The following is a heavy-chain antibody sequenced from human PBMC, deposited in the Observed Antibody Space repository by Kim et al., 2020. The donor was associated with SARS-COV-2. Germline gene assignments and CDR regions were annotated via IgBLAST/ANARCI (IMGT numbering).Heavy chain of an antibody. D-gene: IGHD3-3*01. CDR3: ARDRRTTIFGVVIGDYYGMDV. Sequence: ASVKVSCKASGYTFTSYAMNWVRQAPGQGLEWMGWINTNTGNPTYAQGFTGRFVFSLDTSVSTAYLQISSLKAEDTAVYYCARDRRTTIFGVVIGDYYGMDVWGQGTPVTVSS. J-gene: IGHJ6*02. V-gene: IGHV7-4-1*02. CDR1: GYTFTSYA. CDR2: INTNTGNP.